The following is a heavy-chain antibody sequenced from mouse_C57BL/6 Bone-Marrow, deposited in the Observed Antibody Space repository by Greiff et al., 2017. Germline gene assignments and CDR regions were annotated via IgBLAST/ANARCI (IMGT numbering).Heavy chain of an antibody. CDR1: GYTFTSYW. CDR2: IYPGSGST. CDR3: AREGNYYGSSYWFAY. J-gene: IGHJ3*01. V-gene: IGHV1-55*01. D-gene: IGHD1-1*01. Sequence: QVQLKQPGAELVKPGASVKMSCKASGYTFTSYWLTWVKQRPGQGLEWIGDIYPGSGSTNYNEKFKSKATLTVDTSSSTAYMQLSSLTSEDSAVYYCAREGNYYGSSYWFAYWGQGTLVTVSA.